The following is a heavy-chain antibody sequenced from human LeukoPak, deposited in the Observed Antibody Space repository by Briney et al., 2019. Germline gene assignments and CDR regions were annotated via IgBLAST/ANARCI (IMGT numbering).Heavy chain of an antibody. CDR1: GGSISSGSYY. D-gene: IGHD3-9*01. Sequence: SETLSLTCTVSGGSISSGSYYWSWIRQPAGKGLEWIGRIYTSGSTNYNPSLKSRVTMSVDTSKNQFSLKLSSVTAADTAVYYCARDRDWHDAFDIWGQGTMVTVSS. V-gene: IGHV4-61*02. J-gene: IGHJ3*02. CDR3: ARDRDWHDAFDI. CDR2: IYTSGST.